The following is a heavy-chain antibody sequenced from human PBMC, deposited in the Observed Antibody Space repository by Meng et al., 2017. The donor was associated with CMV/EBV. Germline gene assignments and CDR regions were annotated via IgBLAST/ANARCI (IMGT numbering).Heavy chain of an antibody. Sequence: GESLKISCAASGFTFSNAWMSWVRQAPGKGLEWVGRIKSKTDGGTTDYAAPVKGRFTISRDDSKNTLYLQMNSLKTEDTAVYYCTTDPLITIFGSRYGMDVWGQGTTVTVSS. CDR3: TTDPLITIFGSRYGMDV. D-gene: IGHD3-3*01. CDR1: GFTFSNAW. V-gene: IGHV3-15*01. CDR2: IKSKTDGGTT. J-gene: IGHJ6*02.